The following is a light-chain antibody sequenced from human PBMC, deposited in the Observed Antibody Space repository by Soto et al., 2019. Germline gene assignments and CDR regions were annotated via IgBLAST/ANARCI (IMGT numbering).Light chain of an antibody. CDR2: KAS. CDR3: QHYNSYSDA. CDR1: QTISSW. J-gene: IGKJ1*01. V-gene: IGKV1-5*03. Sequence: DIQMTQSPSTLSGSVGDRVTITCRASQTISSWLAWYQQKPGKAPKLLIYKASTLKSGVPSRFSGSGSGTEFTVTISSLQPDDFATYYCQHYNSYSDAFGQGSKV.